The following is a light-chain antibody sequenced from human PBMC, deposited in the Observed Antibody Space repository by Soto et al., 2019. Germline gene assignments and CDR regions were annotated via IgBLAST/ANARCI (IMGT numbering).Light chain of an antibody. Sequence: EIVLTQSPATLSLSPGERGTLSCRASQSISGYLAWYQHRAGQAPRLLIYDASNRATGIPDRFSGRGSGTDFTLTISSLEPEDFAVYYCQQRASWPLTFGGGTALDIK. CDR2: DAS. J-gene: IGKJ4*01. V-gene: IGKV3-11*01. CDR1: QSISGY. CDR3: QQRASWPLT.